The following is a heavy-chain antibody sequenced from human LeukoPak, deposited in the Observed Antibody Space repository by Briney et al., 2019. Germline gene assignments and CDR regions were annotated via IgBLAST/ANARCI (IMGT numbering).Heavy chain of an antibody. Sequence: PGGSLRLSCAASGFTFSNYWMSWVRQAPGKGLEWVANIHQDGSEKYHADSVKGRFTISRDNAKNSLYLQMDSLRAEDSAVYYCARWEGNDYYFDFGGQGTLVTVSS. V-gene: IGHV3-7*01. CDR3: ARWEGNDYYFDF. CDR2: IHQDGSEK. J-gene: IGHJ4*02. D-gene: IGHD3-16*01. CDR1: GFTFSNYW.